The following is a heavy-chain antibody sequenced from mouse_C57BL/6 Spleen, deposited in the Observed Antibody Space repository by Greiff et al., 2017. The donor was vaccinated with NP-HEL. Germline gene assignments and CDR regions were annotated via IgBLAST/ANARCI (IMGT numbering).Heavy chain of an antibody. D-gene: IGHD1-1*01. CDR1: GYTFTSYW. V-gene: IGHV1-72*01. CDR3: TGNYYGSSGYFDY. J-gene: IGHJ2*01. CDR2: IDPNSGGT. Sequence: QVQLQQPGAELVKPGASVKLSCKASGYTFTSYWMHWVKLRPGRGLEWIGRIDPNSGGTKYNEKFKSKATLSVDKPSRTAYIQLSSLTSEDSAVYYRTGNYYGSSGYFDYWGQGTTITVS.